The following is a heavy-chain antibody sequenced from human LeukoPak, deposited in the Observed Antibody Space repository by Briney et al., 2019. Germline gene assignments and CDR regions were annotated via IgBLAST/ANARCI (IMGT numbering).Heavy chain of an antibody. CDR2: ISSSGSTI. CDR3: ARLAIPVRGVIHYYYYYMDV. Sequence: GGSLRLSCAASGFTFSSYEMNWVRQAPGKGLEWVSYISSSGSTIYYADSVKGRFTISRDNAKNSLYLQMNSLRAEDTAVYYCARLAIPVRGVIHYYYYYMDVWGKGTTVTISS. CDR1: GFTFSSYE. V-gene: IGHV3-48*03. J-gene: IGHJ6*03. D-gene: IGHD3-10*01.